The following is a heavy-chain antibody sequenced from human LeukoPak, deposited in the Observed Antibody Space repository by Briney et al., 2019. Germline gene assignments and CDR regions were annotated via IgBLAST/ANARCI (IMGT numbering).Heavy chain of an antibody. CDR2: IIPIFGTA. V-gene: IGHV1-69*05. Sequence: ASVKVSCKASGGTFSSYAISWVRQAPGQGLEWMGGIIPIFGTANYAQKLQGRVTMTTDTSTSTAYMELRSLRSDDTAVYYCARGGGWYYFDYWGQGTLVTVSS. CDR1: GGTFSSYA. D-gene: IGHD6-19*01. J-gene: IGHJ4*02. CDR3: ARGGGWYYFDY.